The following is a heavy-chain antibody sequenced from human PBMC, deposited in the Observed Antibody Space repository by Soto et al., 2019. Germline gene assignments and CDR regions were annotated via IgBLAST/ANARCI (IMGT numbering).Heavy chain of an antibody. J-gene: IGHJ5*02. Sequence: QVQLVQSGPEVKKPGASVKISCKASGYTFNTYGFTWVRQAPGQGREWMGWIGAHNGDTNYVQKFQGRVTMTTETSTTTSYMELRNLTSDDTAVYFCARDWRGAEGFDPWGQGTLVTVSS. D-gene: IGHD3-3*01. CDR1: GYTFNTYG. V-gene: IGHV1-18*01. CDR3: ARDWRGAEGFDP. CDR2: IGAHNGDT.